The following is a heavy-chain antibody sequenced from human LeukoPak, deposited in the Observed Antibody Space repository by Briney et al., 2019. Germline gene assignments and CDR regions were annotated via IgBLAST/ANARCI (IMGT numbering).Heavy chain of an antibody. D-gene: IGHD3-9*01. CDR2: INPYVGSR. V-gene: IGHV1-46*01. CDR3: ARGLKLHFDGGTFFNAFDI. CDR1: GYTFSRYY. Sequence: ASVKVSCKASGYTFSRYYIHWVRQAPGQGLEWTGIINPYVGSRFYAQKFQGRVTMTRDMSTSTVYMELSSLRSEDTAVYYCARGLKLHFDGGTFFNAFDIWGQGTMVTVSS. J-gene: IGHJ3*02.